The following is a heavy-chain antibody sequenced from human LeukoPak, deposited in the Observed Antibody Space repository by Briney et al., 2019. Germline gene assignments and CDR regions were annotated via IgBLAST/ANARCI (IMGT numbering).Heavy chain of an antibody. Sequence: GGSLRLSCAASGFTFSSYWMSWVRQAPGKGLEWVANINKDGGEKYYVDSVKGRFTISRDNAKNSLYLQMNSLRAEDTAVYYCARDQDYYESGSYHTYWGQGTLVTVSS. CDR2: INKDGGEK. V-gene: IGHV3-7*03. CDR1: GFTFSSYW. D-gene: IGHD3-10*01. J-gene: IGHJ4*02. CDR3: ARDQDYYESGSYHTY.